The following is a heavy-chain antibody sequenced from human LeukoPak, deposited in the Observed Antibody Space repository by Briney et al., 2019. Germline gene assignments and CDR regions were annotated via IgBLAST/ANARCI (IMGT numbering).Heavy chain of an antibody. V-gene: IGHV1-2*06. CDR2: INPSTGGT. J-gene: IGHJ5*02. D-gene: IGHD4-17*01. Sequence: ASVKVSCKASGYTFIGYYMHWVRQAPGQGLEWMGRINPSTGGTNSAQKFQGSVTMTRDTSISTAYMELSRLTSDDTAIYYCARGQPYGDYNYFDPWGQGTLVTVSS. CDR1: GYTFIGYY. CDR3: ARGQPYGDYNYFDP.